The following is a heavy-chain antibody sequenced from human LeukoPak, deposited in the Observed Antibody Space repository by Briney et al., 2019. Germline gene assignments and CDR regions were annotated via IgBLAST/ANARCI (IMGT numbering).Heavy chain of an antibody. CDR1: GFTVSTYE. J-gene: IGHJ5*02. CDR2: ISSTGTTF. V-gene: IGHV3-48*03. Sequence: GGSLRLSCAASGFTVSTYEMNWVRQAPGKGLEWLSYISSTGTTFYYADSVKGRFTISRDSAKNSLYLQMNSLRAEDTALYCGARGWFDARGQGTLVTVSS. CDR3: ARGWFDA.